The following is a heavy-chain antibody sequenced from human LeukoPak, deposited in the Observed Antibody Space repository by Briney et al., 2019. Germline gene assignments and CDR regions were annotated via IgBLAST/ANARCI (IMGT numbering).Heavy chain of an antibody. CDR2: IYYSGST. V-gene: IGHV4-39*01. Sequence: SETLSLTCTVSGGSISSSSYYWGWIRQPPGKGLEWIGSIYYSGSTYYNPSLKSRVTISVDTSENQFSLKLSSVTAADTAVYYCARSGSYYPFDYWGQGTLVTVSS. D-gene: IGHD1-26*01. CDR3: ARSGSYYPFDY. J-gene: IGHJ4*02. CDR1: GGSISSSSYY.